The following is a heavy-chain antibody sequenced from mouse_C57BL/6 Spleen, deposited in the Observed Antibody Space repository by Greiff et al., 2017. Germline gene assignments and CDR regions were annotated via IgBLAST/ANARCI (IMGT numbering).Heavy chain of an antibody. CDR1: GFTFSDYG. Sequence: EVKLVASGGGLVKPGGSLKLSCAASGFTFSDYGMHWVRQAPEKGLEWVAYISSGSSTIYYADTVKGRFTISRDNATNTLFLQMTSLRAEDTAMYYCARGYGSRDWYFDVWGTGTTVTVSS. CDR3: ARGYGSRDWYFDV. CDR2: ISSGSSTI. J-gene: IGHJ1*03. V-gene: IGHV5-17*01. D-gene: IGHD1-1*01.